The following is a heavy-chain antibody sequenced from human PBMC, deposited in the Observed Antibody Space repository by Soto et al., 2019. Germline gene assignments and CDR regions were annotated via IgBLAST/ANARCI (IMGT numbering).Heavy chain of an antibody. Sequence: QVQLVESGGGLVKPGGSLRLSCAASGFTFSDYYMSWIRQAPGKGLEWVSYISSSGTTIYYADSVKGRFTISRDNVKNSLYREMNTLRAEDTAVYYCARVRWELLWYFDYWGQGTLVTVSS. D-gene: IGHD1-26*01. V-gene: IGHV3-11*01. CDR3: ARVRWELLWYFDY. CDR2: ISSSGTTI. CDR1: GFTFSDYY. J-gene: IGHJ4*02.